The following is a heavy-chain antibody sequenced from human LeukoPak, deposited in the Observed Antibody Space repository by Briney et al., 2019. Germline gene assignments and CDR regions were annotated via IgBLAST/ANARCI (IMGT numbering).Heavy chain of an antibody. CDR2: ISGSGGST. J-gene: IGHJ6*02. D-gene: IGHD4/OR15-4a*01. CDR1: GFTSSSYA. Sequence: PGGSLRLSCAASGFTSSSYAMSWVRQAPGKGLEWVSAISGSGGSTYYADSVKGRFTISRDNSKNTLYLQMNSLRAEDTAVYYCAKANYMTILSAVYYGMDVWGQGTTVTVSS. V-gene: IGHV3-23*01. CDR3: AKANYMTILSAVYYGMDV.